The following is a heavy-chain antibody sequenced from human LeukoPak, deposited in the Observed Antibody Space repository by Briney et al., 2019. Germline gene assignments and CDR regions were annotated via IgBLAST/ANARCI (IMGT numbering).Heavy chain of an antibody. V-gene: IGHV4-38-2*02. CDR2: ISHSGST. Sequence: SETLSLTCSVTDYPISRGYFWGWIRQPPQKGLEWIATISHSGSTYFSPSLKSRVIVSIDASKNQFSLNLTSVTAADTAVYYCAREQCAGGYCYFLDYWGQGILVTVSS. D-gene: IGHD2-8*02. CDR3: AREQCAGGYCYFLDY. J-gene: IGHJ4*02. CDR1: DYPISRGYF.